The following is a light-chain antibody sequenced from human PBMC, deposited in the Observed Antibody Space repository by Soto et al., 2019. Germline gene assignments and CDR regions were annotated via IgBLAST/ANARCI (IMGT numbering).Light chain of an antibody. J-gene: IGKJ1*01. CDR3: QQYYDWPRT. Sequence: IQLTQSPSSLSASVGDRVTITCRASQGISSYLAWYQQKPGKAPKLLIYAASTLQSGVPSRFSGRGSGTDFTLTISSLQPEDFAVYYCQQYYDWPRTFGQGTKVEIK. CDR2: AAS. V-gene: IGKV1-9*01. CDR1: QGISSY.